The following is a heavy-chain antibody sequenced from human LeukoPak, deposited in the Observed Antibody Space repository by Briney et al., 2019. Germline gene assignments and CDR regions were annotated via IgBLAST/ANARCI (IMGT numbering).Heavy chain of an antibody. Sequence: ASVKVSCKASGYTFTSYYMHWVRQAPGQGLEWMGIINPSGGSTSYAQKFQGRVTMTRDTSTSTVYMELSSLRSEDTAVYYCARGALYCSSTSCQTSDWFDPWGQGTLVTVSS. CDR2: INPSGGST. CDR1: GYTFTSYY. V-gene: IGHV1-46*01. J-gene: IGHJ5*02. CDR3: ARGALYCSSTSCQTSDWFDP. D-gene: IGHD2-2*01.